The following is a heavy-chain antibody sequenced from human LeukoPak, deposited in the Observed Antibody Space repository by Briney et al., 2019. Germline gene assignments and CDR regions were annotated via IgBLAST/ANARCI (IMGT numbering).Heavy chain of an antibody. CDR2: INSDGSST. J-gene: IGHJ5*02. CDR1: GFTFSSYW. CDR3: AKDPPPGYSGYDRWFDP. Sequence: PGGSLRLSCAASGFTFSSYWMHWVRQAPGKGLVWVSRINSDGSSTSYADSVKGRFTISRDNSKNTLYLQMNSLRAEDTAVYYCAKDPPPGYSGYDRWFDPWGQGTLVTVSS. D-gene: IGHD5-12*01. V-gene: IGHV3-74*01.